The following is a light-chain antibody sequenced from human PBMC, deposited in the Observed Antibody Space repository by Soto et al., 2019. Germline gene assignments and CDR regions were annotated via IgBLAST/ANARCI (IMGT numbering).Light chain of an antibody. V-gene: IGKV1-5*01. CDR2: DAS. J-gene: IGKJ1*01. Sequence: IQMTQSPSTLSASVGDRVTITCRASQSIGSWLAWYQQKPGKAPRLLIYDASSLKSGVPSRFSGSGSGTEFTLTISSLQPDDFATYYCQQYNDYSWTFGQGTKVEIK. CDR1: QSIGSW. CDR3: QQYNDYSWT.